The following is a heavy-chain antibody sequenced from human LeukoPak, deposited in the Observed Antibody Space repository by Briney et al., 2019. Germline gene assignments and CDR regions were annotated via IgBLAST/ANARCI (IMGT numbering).Heavy chain of an antibody. CDR3: ARDDYGASKGLDY. J-gene: IGHJ4*02. V-gene: IGHV3-33*01. CDR1: GFTFSGYG. CDR2: IWYDGSKE. D-gene: IGHD4-17*01. Sequence: GRSLRLSCAASGFTFSGYGMHWVRQAPGKGLQWVAVIWYDGSKEYYADSVKGRFIVSRDNSKNTVYLQMNSLRAEDTAVYYCARDDYGASKGLDYWGQGTLVIVSS.